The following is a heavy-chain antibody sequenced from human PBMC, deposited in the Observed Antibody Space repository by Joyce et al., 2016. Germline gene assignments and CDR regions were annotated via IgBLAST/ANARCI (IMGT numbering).Heavy chain of an antibody. CDR2: ISWNTSSV. Sequence: EVQLVESGGGLVQPGRSLRLSCAASGFTLDDYAIHWVRQDTGKGVEWVSGISWNTSSVGYADSVKGRFTISRDNAKNSRSLQMNSLRPDDTAFYYCAKVAAATLGPDWYFDRWGRGTLVTVSS. CDR1: GFTLDDYA. CDR3: AKVAAATLGPDWYFDR. V-gene: IGHV3-9*01. D-gene: IGHD6-13*01. J-gene: IGHJ2*01.